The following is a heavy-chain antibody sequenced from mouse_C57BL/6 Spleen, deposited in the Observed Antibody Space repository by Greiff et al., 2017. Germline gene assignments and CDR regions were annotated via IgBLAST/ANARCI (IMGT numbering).Heavy chain of an antibody. CDR3: AKPHSNYYAMDY. J-gene: IGHJ4*01. Sequence: VQGVESGPGLVALSQSLSITCPVPGFSLTSYGVSWVRQPPGKGLEWLGVIWGDGSTNYHSALISRLSISKDNSKSQFYLKLNSLQTDDTATYYCAKPHSNYYAMDYWGQGTSVTVSS. V-gene: IGHV2-3*01. CDR1: GFSLTSYG. D-gene: IGHD2-5*01. CDR2: IWGDGST.